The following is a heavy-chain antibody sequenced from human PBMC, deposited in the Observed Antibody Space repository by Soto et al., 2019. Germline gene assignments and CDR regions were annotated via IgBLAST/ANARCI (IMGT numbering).Heavy chain of an antibody. J-gene: IGHJ5*02. CDR3: ARRERAAGTDWWFDP. Sequence: QLQLQESGPGLVKPSETLSLTCTVSGGSISSSSFHWGWIRQPPGKGLEWIGSIYYSGGTYYSPSLNSRVTIXXDXSXXQFSLKLSSVTAADTAVYYCARRERAAGTDWWFDPWGQGTLVTVSS. D-gene: IGHD6-13*01. V-gene: IGHV4-39*01. CDR1: GGSISSSSFH. CDR2: IYYSGGT.